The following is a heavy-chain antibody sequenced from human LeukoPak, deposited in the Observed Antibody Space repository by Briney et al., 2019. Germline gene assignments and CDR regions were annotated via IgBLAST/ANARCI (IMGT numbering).Heavy chain of an antibody. V-gene: IGHV4-59*01. J-gene: IGHJ6*02. CDR3: ARALRGTLDV. CDR1: GGSISSYY. D-gene: IGHD1-1*01. CDR2: IYYSGST. Sequence: SETLSLTCTVSGGSISSYYWSWIRQPPGKGLEWIGYIYYSGSTNYNPSLKSRVTIPVDTSKNQFSLKLSSVTAADTAVYYCARALRGTLDVWGQGTTVTVSS.